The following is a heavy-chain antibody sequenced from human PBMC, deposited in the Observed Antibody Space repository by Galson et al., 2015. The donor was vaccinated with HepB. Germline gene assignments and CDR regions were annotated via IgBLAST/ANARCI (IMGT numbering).Heavy chain of an antibody. Sequence: SLRLSCAASGFTFSSYAMSWVRQAPGKGLEWVSAISGSGGSTYYADSVKGRFTIPRDNSKNTLYLQMNSLRAEDTAVYYCAKDQLVVVAAGFDPWGQGTLVTVSS. J-gene: IGHJ5*02. D-gene: IGHD6-13*01. CDR1: GFTFSSYA. CDR2: ISGSGGST. V-gene: IGHV3-23*01. CDR3: AKDQLVVVAAGFDP.